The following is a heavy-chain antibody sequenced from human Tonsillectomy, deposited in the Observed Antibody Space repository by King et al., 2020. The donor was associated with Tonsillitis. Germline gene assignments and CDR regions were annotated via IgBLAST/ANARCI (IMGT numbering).Heavy chain of an antibody. D-gene: IGHD3-22*01. J-gene: IGHJ4*02. CDR2: IYPGDSDA. CDR3: ARRYYYDNTGVYPFDY. CDR1: GYSFTSYW. V-gene: IGHV5-51*01. Sequence: VQLVQSGAEVKKPGESLKISCKGSGYSFTSYWIAWVRQMPGKGLEWMGIIYPGDSDATYSPSFQGQVTISADKPISTANLQWSSLKASDTAIYYCARRYYYDNTGVYPFDYWGQGTLVTVSS.